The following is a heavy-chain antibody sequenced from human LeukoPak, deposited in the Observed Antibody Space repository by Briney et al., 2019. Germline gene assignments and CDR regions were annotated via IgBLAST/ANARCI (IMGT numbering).Heavy chain of an antibody. CDR3: ARGRRILGGPENAGDFFDY. CDR1: GYTFTDYY. J-gene: IGHJ4*01. D-gene: IGHD3-16*01. CDR2: IKTNSGAT. Sequence: ASVKVSCKVSGYTFTDYYLLWVRQAPGQGLEWMGWIKTNSGATDYAQNFEARVTMTRDTSSGTAYLDLSSLTSDDTAVYYCARGRRILGGPENAGDFFDYWGQGTLVIVSS. V-gene: IGHV1-2*02.